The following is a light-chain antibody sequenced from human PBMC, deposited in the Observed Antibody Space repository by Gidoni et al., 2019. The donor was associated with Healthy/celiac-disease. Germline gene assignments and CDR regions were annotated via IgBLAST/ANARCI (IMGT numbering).Light chain of an antibody. CDR3: QQYGSSPPYT. CDR1: HGGSSSY. CDR2: GAS. J-gene: IGKJ2*01. V-gene: IGKV3-20*01. Sequence: VLMHYPGTLSLSPGEKATLSSRASHGGSSSYLAWYQQTPGQAPRLLIYGASSRATGIPDRFSGSGSGTDFTLTISRLEPEDFAVYYCQQYGSSPPYTFGQGTKLEIK.